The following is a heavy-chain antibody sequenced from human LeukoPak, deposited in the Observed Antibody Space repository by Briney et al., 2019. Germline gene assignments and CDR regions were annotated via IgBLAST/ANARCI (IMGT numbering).Heavy chain of an antibody. Sequence: PSETLSLTCTIPGGSISSFYWTWIRQPPGKGLEWIGYIHYSGSTKYNPSLKSRVTISVDTSKNQFSLKLSSVTAADTAVYYCARSSGSYYMRASIDNWGQGTLVTVSS. CDR1: GGSISSFY. CDR3: ARSSGSYYMRASIDN. J-gene: IGHJ4*02. V-gene: IGHV4-59*08. CDR2: IHYSGST. D-gene: IGHD3-10*01.